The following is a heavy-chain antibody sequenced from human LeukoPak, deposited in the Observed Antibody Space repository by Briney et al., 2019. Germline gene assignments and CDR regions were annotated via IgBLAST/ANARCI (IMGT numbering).Heavy chain of an antibody. Sequence: GGSLTLFCAPSGFTFCSYEVKGVRRAPGEAGVWFSYISTSGSSIYYAVSVKGRYPISRDNVKNLLYPQMNSLRAEGTAVCYCARGLVGRRTAVPKDYWRQGTLVTVSS. V-gene: IGHV3-48*03. CDR3: ARGLVGRRTAVPKDY. J-gene: IGHJ4*02. CDR2: ISTSGSSI. CDR1: GFTFCSYE. D-gene: IGHD2-15*01.